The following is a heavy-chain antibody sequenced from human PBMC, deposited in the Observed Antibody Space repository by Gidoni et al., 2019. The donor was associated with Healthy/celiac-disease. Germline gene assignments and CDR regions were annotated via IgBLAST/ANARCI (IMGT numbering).Heavy chain of an antibody. V-gene: IGHV4-59*01. CDR2: IYYSGSA. J-gene: IGHJ4*02. CDR1: GGSISRYY. D-gene: IGHD5-18*01. Sequence: QVQLQESGPGLVKPSETLSLTCPVPGGSISRYYWSWIRQPPGKGLEWIGDIYYSGSANYNPSLKSRVTISVDTSKNQFSLKLSSVTAADTAVYYCARGGAPGAITAMADIDYWGQGTLVTVSS. CDR3: ARGGAPGAITAMADIDY.